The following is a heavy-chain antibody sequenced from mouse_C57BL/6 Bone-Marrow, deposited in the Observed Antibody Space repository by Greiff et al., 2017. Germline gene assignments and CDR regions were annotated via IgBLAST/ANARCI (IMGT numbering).Heavy chain of an antibody. CDR1: GYTFTSYW. CDR3: ARDGYYPYYFDY. Sequence: QVQLQQPGAELVMPGASVKLSCKASGYTFTSYWMHWVKQRPGQGLEWIGEIDPSDSYTNYNQKFKGKSTLTVDKSSSTAYMQLSSLTSEDSAVDYCARDGYYPYYFDYWGQGTTLTVSS. D-gene: IGHD2-3*01. CDR2: IDPSDSYT. J-gene: IGHJ2*01. V-gene: IGHV1-69*01.